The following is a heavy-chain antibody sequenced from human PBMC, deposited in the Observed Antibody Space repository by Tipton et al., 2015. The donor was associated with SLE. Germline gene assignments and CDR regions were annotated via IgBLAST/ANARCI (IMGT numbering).Heavy chain of an antibody. V-gene: IGHV3-21*01. CDR3: ARAQATYSLVNYMDV. CDR1: GFTFSSYS. D-gene: IGHD2-21*01. J-gene: IGHJ6*03. Sequence: SLRLSCAASGFTFSSYSMNWVRQAPGKGLEWVSSISSSSSYIYYADSVKGRFAISRDNAKNSLYLQMNSLRAEDTAVYYCARAQATYSLVNYMDVWGKGTTVTVS. CDR2: ISSSSSYI.